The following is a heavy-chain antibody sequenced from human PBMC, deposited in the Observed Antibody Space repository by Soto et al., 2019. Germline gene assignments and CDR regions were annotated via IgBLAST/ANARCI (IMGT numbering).Heavy chain of an antibody. Sequence: GGSLRLSCAVPGVTVNSNFMSWVRQAPGKGLEWVSVIFSGGNADYADSVKGRFIMSRVISKNTLYLQMNSLRAEDTAVYFCVKEFRGAFDYWGQGTLVTVSS. CDR2: IFSGGNA. J-gene: IGHJ4*02. CDR1: GVTVNSNF. CDR3: VKEFRGAFDY. V-gene: IGHV3-53*01. D-gene: IGHD3-10*01.